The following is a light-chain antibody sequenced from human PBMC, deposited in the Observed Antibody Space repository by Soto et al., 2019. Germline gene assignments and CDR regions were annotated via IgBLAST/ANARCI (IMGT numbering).Light chain of an antibody. Sequence: DIQMTQSPSSLSASVGDRVTITCRASQSISSYLNWYQQKPGKAPKLLIYAPSSLQSGVPSRFSGNRSGTDFTLTISSLQPEDFATYYCQQSYSTPRTFGQGTKVEIK. CDR2: APS. V-gene: IGKV1-39*01. CDR1: QSISSY. J-gene: IGKJ1*01. CDR3: QQSYSTPRT.